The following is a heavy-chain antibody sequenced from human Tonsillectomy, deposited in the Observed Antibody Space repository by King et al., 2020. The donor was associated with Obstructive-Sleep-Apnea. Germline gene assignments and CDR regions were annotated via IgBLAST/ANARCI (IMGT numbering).Heavy chain of an antibody. CDR3: VKDRAGGVPDAFDI. V-gene: IGHV3-9*01. CDR1: GFTFDDYA. CDR2: INWNSGNI. J-gene: IGHJ3*02. Sequence: VQLVESGGGLVQPGRSLRLSCATSGFTFDDYAMHWVRQAPGKGLEWVSGINWNSGNIGYADSVKGRFTISRDNAKNSLSLQMNGLRTEDTALYYCVKDRAGGVPDAFDIWGQGTMVTVSS. D-gene: IGHD3-16*01.